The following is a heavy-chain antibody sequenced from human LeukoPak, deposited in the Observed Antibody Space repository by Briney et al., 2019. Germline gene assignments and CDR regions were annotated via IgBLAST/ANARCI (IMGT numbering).Heavy chain of an antibody. D-gene: IGHD3-3*02. CDR2: IYYSGST. J-gene: IGHJ5*02. Sequence: SETLSLTCTVSGGSISSYYWSWIRQPPGKGLEWIGYIYYSGSTNYNPSLKSRVTISVDTSKNQFPLKLSSVTAADTAVYYCARDSKENWFDPWGQGTLVTVSS. V-gene: IGHV4-59*01. CDR3: ARDSKENWFDP. CDR1: GGSISSYY.